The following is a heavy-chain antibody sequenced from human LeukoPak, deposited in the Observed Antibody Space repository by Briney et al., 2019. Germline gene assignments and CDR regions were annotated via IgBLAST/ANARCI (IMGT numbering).Heavy chain of an antibody. CDR2: IYYSGST. J-gene: IGHJ5*02. CDR3: ARESRYGDTPKWFDP. Sequence: PSETLSLTCTVSGGSISSYYWSWSRQPPGKGLEWIGYIYYSGSTNYNPSLKSRVTISVDTSKSQFPLKLSSVTAADTAVYYCARESRYGDTPKWFDPWGQGTLVTASP. V-gene: IGHV4-59*01. D-gene: IGHD4-17*01. CDR1: GGSISSYY.